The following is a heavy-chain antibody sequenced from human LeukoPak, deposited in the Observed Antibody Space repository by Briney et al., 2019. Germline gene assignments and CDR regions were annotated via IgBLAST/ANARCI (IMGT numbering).Heavy chain of an antibody. J-gene: IGHJ6*04. V-gene: IGHV3-30*04. CDR1: GFTFSSYA. CDR2: ISYDGSNK. CDR3: ARDRRGYSGYDSAGMDV. D-gene: IGHD5-12*01. Sequence: PGRSLGLSCAASGFTFSSYAMHWVRQAPGKGLEWVAVISYDGSNKYYADSVKGRFTISRDNSKNTLYLQMNSLKAEDTAVYYCARDRRGYSGYDSAGMDVWGKGTTVTVSS.